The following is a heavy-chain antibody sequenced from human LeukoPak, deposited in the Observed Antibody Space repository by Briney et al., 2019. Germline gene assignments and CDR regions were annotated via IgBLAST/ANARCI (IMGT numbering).Heavy chain of an antibody. CDR1: GYRFTSYE. V-gene: IGHV1-8*01. J-gene: IGHJ5*02. CDR2: MNPNSGNT. CDR3: TRASSGPDS. D-gene: IGHD6-19*01. Sequence: ASVKVSCKASGYRFTSYEINWMRQATGQGLEWMGWMNPNSGNTGYPQKFQGRVTMTRDTSINTAYMELNSLKSEDTAVYYCTRASSGPDSWGQGTLVTVSS.